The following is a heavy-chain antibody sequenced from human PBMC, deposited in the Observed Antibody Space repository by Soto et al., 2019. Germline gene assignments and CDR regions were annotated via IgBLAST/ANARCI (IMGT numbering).Heavy chain of an antibody. J-gene: IGHJ4*02. D-gene: IGHD3-3*01. V-gene: IGHV3-23*01. CDR2: ISGSGGST. Sequence: GGSLRLSCAASGFTFSSYAMSWVRQAPGKGLEWVSAISGSGGSTYYADSVKGRFTISRDNSKNTLYLQMNSLRAEDTAVYYCAKDRDNDFWSGYYVHYFDYWGQGTLVT. CDR1: GFTFSSYA. CDR3: AKDRDNDFWSGYYVHYFDY.